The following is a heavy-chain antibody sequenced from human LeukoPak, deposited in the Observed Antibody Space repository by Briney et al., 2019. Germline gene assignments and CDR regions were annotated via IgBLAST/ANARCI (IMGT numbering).Heavy chain of an antibody. CDR1: GFTFSRYW. CDR2: INSDGSST. D-gene: IGHD6-13*01. Sequence: GGSLRLSCAASGFTFSRYWMHWVRQAPGKGLVWVSRINSDGSSTTYADSVKGRSTISRDNAKNTLYLQMNSLRAEDTAVYYCASLSASSSWFGGLDYWGQGTLVTVSS. V-gene: IGHV3-74*01. J-gene: IGHJ4*02. CDR3: ASLSASSSWFGGLDY.